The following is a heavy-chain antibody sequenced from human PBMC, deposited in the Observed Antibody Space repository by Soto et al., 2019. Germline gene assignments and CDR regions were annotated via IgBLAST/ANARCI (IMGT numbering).Heavy chain of an antibody. D-gene: IGHD6-13*01. CDR3: ATGIAAAGTTAVPRTCAFDI. CDR2: MNPNSGNT. CDR1: GYTFTSYD. Sequence: ASVKVSCKASGYTFTSYDINWVRQATGQGLEWMGWMNPNSGNTGYAQKFQGRVTMTRNTSISTAYMELSSLRSEDTAVYYCATGIAAAGTTAVPRTCAFDIWGQGTMVTVSS. V-gene: IGHV1-8*01. J-gene: IGHJ3*02.